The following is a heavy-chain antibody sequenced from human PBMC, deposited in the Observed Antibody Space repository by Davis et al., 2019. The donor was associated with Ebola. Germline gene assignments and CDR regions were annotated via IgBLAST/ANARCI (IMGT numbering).Heavy chain of an antibody. CDR2: ISYYGSNK. V-gene: IGHV3-30*03. Sequence: GESLKISCAASGFTFSSYGMPWVRQAPGKGLEWVAVISYYGSNKYYADSVKGRFTISRDNSKNTLYLQMNSLRAEDTAVYYCARDPTQYSSRLVYGMDVWGQGTTVTVSS. CDR1: GFTFSSYG. D-gene: IGHD6-13*01. J-gene: IGHJ6*02. CDR3: ARDPTQYSSRLVYGMDV.